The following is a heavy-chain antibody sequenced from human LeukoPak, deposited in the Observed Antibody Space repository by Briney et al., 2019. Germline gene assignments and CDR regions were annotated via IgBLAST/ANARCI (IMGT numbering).Heavy chain of an antibody. CDR3: AKSKWERLLFTHSDY. CDR2: ISSDGSNT. Sequence: GGSLRLSCAASGFTFSSYGMHWVRQAPGKGLGWVAIISSDGSNTYYTDSVKGRFTISRDNSKNTLYLQMSSLRVEDTAVYYCAKSKWERLLFTHSDYWGQGTLVTVSS. D-gene: IGHD1-26*01. CDR1: GFTFSSYG. V-gene: IGHV3-30*18. J-gene: IGHJ4*02.